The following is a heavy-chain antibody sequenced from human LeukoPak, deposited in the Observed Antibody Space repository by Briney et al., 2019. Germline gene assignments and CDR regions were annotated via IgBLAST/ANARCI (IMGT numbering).Heavy chain of an antibody. CDR1: GGSFSGYY. J-gene: IGHJ4*02. V-gene: IGHV4-34*01. CDR2: INHSGST. Sequence: SETLSLTCAVYGGSFSGYYWSWIRQPPGKGLEWIGEINHSGSTNYNPSLQSRATISVDTSKKQFSLKLSSVTAADMAVYYCARVGAGLNYDILTGYYADSPFDYWGQGTLVTVSS. CDR3: ARVGAGLNYDILTGYYADSPFDY. D-gene: IGHD3-9*01.